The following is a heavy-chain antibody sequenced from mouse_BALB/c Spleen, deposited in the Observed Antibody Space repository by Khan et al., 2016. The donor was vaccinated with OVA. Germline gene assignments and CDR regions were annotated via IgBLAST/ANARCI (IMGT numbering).Heavy chain of an antibody. Sequence: QVQLKQSGPGLVAPSQSLSITCTVSGFSLTSYGVSWVRQPPGKGLEWLGVILGYGNTNFHSALRSRLSIRKDNSKSQVYIKLISLQTDDTDTYACAKDRGYYAVDYWGQGTSVTVSS. V-gene: IGHV2-3*01. CDR2: ILGYGNT. J-gene: IGHJ4*01. CDR1: GFSLTSYG. CDR3: AKDRGYYAVDY.